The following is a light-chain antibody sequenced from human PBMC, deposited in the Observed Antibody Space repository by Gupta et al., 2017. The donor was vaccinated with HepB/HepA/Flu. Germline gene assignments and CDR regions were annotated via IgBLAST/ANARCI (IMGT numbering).Light chain of an antibody. V-gene: IGLV1-44*01. CDR3: AAWDDRVGGRV. CDR1: SSNIGSNA. CDR2: SDD. Sequence: HSVVTHPPSVSGTPGQRVSISCSGSSSNIGSNAVNWYQQLPGTAPKVLSYSDDQRPSGVPDRVSGSKSGTSASLVIRGIQSEDEEDYYCAAWDDRVGGRVFGTGTKVTVL. J-gene: IGLJ1*01.